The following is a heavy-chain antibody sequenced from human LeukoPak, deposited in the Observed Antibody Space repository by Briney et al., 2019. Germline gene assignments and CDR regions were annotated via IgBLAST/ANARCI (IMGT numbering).Heavy chain of an antibody. Sequence: ASVKVSCKASGYNFTGYGISWVRQAPGQGLEWMGWISAYNGNTNYAQKLQDRVTMTTDTSTSTAYMELRSLRSDDTAVYYCARSRRYSSSWYYFDYWGQGTLVTVSS. J-gene: IGHJ4*02. V-gene: IGHV1-18*04. D-gene: IGHD6-13*01. CDR1: GYNFTGYG. CDR3: ARSRRYSSSWYYFDY. CDR2: ISAYNGNT.